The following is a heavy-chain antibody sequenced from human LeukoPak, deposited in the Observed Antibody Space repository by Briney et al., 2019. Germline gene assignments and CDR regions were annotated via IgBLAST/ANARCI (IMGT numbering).Heavy chain of an antibody. Sequence: GGSLRLSCAASGFTFSSYAMSWVRQAPGKGLEWASAISGSGGSTYYADSVKGRFTISRDNSKNTLYLQMNSLRAEDTAVYYCAKSSGWNYYYYYMDVWGKGTTVTVSS. J-gene: IGHJ6*03. CDR2: ISGSGGST. CDR3: AKSSGWNYYYYYMDV. D-gene: IGHD6-19*01. CDR1: GFTFSSYA. V-gene: IGHV3-23*01.